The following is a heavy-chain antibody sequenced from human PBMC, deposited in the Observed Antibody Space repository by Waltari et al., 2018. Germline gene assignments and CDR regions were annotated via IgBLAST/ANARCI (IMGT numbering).Heavy chain of an antibody. CDR2: ISYDGSNK. CDR1: GFTFSSYA. Sequence: QVQLVESGGGVVQPGRSLRLSCAASGFTFSSYAMHWVRQAPGKGLGWVAVISYDGSNKYYADSVKGRFTISRDNSKNTLYLQMNSLRAEDTAVYYCARDTPSDYWGQGTLVTVSS. CDR3: ARDTPSDY. J-gene: IGHJ4*02. V-gene: IGHV3-30-3*01.